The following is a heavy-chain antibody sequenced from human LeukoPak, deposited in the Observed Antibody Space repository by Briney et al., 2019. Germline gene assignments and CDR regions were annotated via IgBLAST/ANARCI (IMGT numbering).Heavy chain of an antibody. Sequence: GESLKISCKGSGYSFTSYCIGWVRQMPGKGLQWLGIIYHCDAGTRYSPSFQGQVTISAGTSINTSYLQRSTLKASDTALYYRAVRNGYNDYWGQGTLVTVSS. CDR2: IYHCDAGT. D-gene: IGHD5-24*01. CDR1: GYSFTSYC. V-gene: IGHV5-51*01. J-gene: IGHJ4*02. CDR3: AVRNGYNDY.